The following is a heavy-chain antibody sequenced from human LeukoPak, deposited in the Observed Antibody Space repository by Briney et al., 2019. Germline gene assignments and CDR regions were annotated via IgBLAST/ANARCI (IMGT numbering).Heavy chain of an antibody. CDR3: ATKQWLAPPPDS. D-gene: IGHD6-19*01. CDR2: INTDGTVA. V-gene: IGHV3-74*01. Sequence: GGSLRLSCAASGFTFSKYWMLWVRQAPGKGLESVSRINTDGTVATYADSVKGRFTVSRDNAHNTMFLQMNTVRDEDTAVYYCATKQWLAPPPDSWGQGTPVTVPS. CDR1: GFTFSKYW. J-gene: IGHJ4*02.